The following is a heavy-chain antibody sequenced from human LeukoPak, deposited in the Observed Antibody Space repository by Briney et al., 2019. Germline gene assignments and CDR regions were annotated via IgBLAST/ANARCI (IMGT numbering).Heavy chain of an antibody. D-gene: IGHD6-13*01. CDR1: GFTFSSNA. J-gene: IGHJ4*02. V-gene: IGHV3-21*01. Sequence: GGSLRLSCAGSGFTFSSNAISWVRQAPGKGLGWVSSISSSSTYRYYADSLKGRFTVSRDNTKNSLYLQMNSLRAEDTAVYYCAREVAAAGSDYWGQGTLVTVSS. CDR2: ISSSSTYR. CDR3: AREVAAAGSDY.